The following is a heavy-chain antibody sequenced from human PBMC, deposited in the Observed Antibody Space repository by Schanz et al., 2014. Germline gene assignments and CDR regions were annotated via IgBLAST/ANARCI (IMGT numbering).Heavy chain of an antibody. J-gene: IGHJ2*01. CDR1: GFTFSDYW. CDR3: AKDAPYPFDL. Sequence: EVHLLDSGGGLVQPGGSLRLSCAASGFTFSDYWMSWVRQAPGKGLEWISYIGSSSSRIDHADSVKGRFTISRDNAKNALFLQRNSLISEDTAIYYCAKDAPYPFDLWGRGTLITVSS. CDR2: IGSSSSRI. V-gene: IGHV3-48*04.